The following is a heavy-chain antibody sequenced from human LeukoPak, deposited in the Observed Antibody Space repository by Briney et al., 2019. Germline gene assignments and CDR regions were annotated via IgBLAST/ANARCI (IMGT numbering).Heavy chain of an antibody. D-gene: IGHD2-8*01. J-gene: IGHJ6*02. CDR1: GYTLTELS. V-gene: IGHV1-24*01. CDR2: FDPEDDET. Sequence: ASVKVSCKVSGYTLTELSMHWVRQAPGKGLEWMGGFDPEDDETIYAQKFQGRVTMTEDTSTDTAYMELSSLRSEDSAVYYCATAQIPVRYCTNGVCRAPYYYYYGMDVWGQGTTVTVSS. CDR3: ATAQIPVRYCTNGVCRAPYYYYYGMDV.